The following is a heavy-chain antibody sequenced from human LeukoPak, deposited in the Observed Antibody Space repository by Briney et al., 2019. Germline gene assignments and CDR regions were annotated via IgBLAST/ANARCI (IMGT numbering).Heavy chain of an antibody. D-gene: IGHD5-18*01. J-gene: IGHJ4*02. V-gene: IGHV3-7*01. CDR2: IKQDGSEK. Sequence: GGSLRLSCAASGFTFSRYWMSWVRQAPGKGLEWVANIKQDGSEKYYVDSVKGRFTISRDNAKNSLYLQMNSLRAEDTAVYYCARELPDTTMVGFDYWGQGTLVTVSS. CDR1: GFTFSRYW. CDR3: ARELPDTTMVGFDY.